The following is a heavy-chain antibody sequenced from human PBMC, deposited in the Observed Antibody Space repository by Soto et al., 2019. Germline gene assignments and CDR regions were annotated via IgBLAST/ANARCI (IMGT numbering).Heavy chain of an antibody. D-gene: IGHD1-26*01. CDR3: ARDLAKGGGSAGFDY. V-gene: IGHV1-2*02. CDR2: INPKSGGT. CDR1: GYTFTVYY. J-gene: IGHJ4*02. Sequence: GASVKVSCKASGYTFTVYYMLWVRQAPGQGLEWMGWINPKSGGTMYPQKFQGRVTMTWDTSISTAYMALTRLRSDDTAVYYCARDLAKGGGSAGFDYWGQGTLVTVSS.